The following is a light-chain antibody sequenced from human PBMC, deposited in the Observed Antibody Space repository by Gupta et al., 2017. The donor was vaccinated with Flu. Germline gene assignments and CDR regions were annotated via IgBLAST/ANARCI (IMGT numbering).Light chain of an antibody. CDR2: NDN. CDR3: AAWDDSLHGGV. J-gene: IGLJ2*01. V-gene: IGLV1-44*01. Sequence: RVHTSCTRSSSNIGSNNVNCYQQFPGSAPKVLFYNDNERPSGVPDRFSASKSGTSASLAISGLQSEDGADYYCAAWDDSLHGGVFGGGTKLTVL. CDR1: SSNIGSNN.